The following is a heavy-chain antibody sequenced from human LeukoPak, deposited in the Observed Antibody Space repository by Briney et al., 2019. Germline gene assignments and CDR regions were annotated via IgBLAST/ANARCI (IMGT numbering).Heavy chain of an antibody. CDR3: AREQSTGSFDY. J-gene: IGHJ4*02. CDR1: GYTFTSYD. D-gene: IGHD3-9*01. CDR2: ISAYNGNT. Sequence: ASVKVSCKASGYTFTSYDINWVRQAPGQGLEWMGWISAYNGNTNYAQKFQGRVTMTTDTLTTDTSTSTAYMELRSLRSDDTAVYYCAREQSTGSFDYWGQGTLVTVSS. V-gene: IGHV1-18*01.